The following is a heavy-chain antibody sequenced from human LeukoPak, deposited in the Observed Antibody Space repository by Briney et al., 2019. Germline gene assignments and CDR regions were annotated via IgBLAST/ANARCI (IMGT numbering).Heavy chain of an antibody. Sequence: PGGSLRLSCAASGFTFSSSAMSWVRQAPGKGLEWVSAISNNGGYTYYADSVQGRFTISRDNSKSTLCLQMNSLRAEDTAVYYCAKDLETYYYDSSVLDYWGQGTLVTVSS. CDR1: GFTFSSSA. J-gene: IGHJ4*02. V-gene: IGHV3-23*01. CDR3: AKDLETYYYDSSVLDY. D-gene: IGHD3-22*01. CDR2: ISNNGGYT.